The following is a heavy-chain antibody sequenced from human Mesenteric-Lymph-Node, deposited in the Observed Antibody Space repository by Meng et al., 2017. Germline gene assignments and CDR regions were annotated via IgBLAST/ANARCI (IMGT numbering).Heavy chain of an antibody. D-gene: IGHD3-22*01. V-gene: IGHV3-23*01. CDR2: ISASGAST. CDR3: AKRVDSGGSKYYFDY. CDR1: GFTFSSYA. J-gene: IGHJ4*02. Sequence: GESLKISCAASGFTFSSYAMSWVRQAPGKGLEWVSAISASGASTYYADSVKGRFTISRDNSKNTLYLQMNSLRAEDTALYYCAKRVDSGGSKYYFDYWGQGTLVTVSS.